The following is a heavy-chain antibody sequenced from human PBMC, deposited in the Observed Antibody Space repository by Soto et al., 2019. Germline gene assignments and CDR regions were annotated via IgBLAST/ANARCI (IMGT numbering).Heavy chain of an antibody. CDR2: IYWDDDK. CDR1: GFSLITIELA. D-gene: IGHD3-16*01. J-gene: IGHJ4*02. Sequence: SGPTLVNPTQTLTLTCTFSGFSLITIELAVGWIRQPPGKALEWLALIYWDDDKRYSPTLNNRLTVTKDTSKNQVVLSMTNMDTVDTGTYFCARLIDLYVVFDYWGQGILVTVSS. V-gene: IGHV2-5*02. CDR3: ARLIDLYVVFDY.